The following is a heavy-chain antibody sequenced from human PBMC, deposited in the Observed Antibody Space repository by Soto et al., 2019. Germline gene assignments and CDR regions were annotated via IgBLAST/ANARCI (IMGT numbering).Heavy chain of an antibody. CDR2: MSYDGSDT. D-gene: IGHD3-10*02. CDR3: TIVRGADSALNH. Sequence: QVQLVESGGGVVQPGRSLRLSCVGSGFIFSNNGMHWVRQTPGKGLEWVAFMSYDGSDTFYAYSVKGRFTISRDNSKNAIFLHMSYLRGEDTAMYYCTIVRGADSALNHWGQGNLVTVSS. V-gene: IGHV3-30*03. CDR1: GFIFSNNG. J-gene: IGHJ5*02.